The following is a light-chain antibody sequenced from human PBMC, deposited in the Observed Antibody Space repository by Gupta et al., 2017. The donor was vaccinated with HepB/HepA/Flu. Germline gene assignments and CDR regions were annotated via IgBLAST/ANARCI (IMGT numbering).Light chain of an antibody. J-gene: IGKJ1*01. Sequence: DIQMTQSPSSLSASVGDRVTITCRASQDISNCLAWFQQKPGTAPKFLIYAVSTLLSGVPSRFSGSGSGIEFTLTIDSLQPEDFATYYCQQYDTYPWTFGQGTKVEI. CDR1: QDISNC. CDR2: AVS. V-gene: IGKV1-16*01. CDR3: QQYDTYPWT.